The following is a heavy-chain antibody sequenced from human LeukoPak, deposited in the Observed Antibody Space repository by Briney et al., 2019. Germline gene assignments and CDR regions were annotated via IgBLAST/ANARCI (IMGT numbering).Heavy chain of an antibody. CDR2: INPNSGGT. Sequence: GASVKVSCKAPGYTFTGYYMHWVRQAPGQGLEWMGWINPNSGGTNYAQKFQGRVTMTRDTSISTAYMELSRLRSDDTAVYYCARPTLDCCYTGTTDYYYMDVWGKGTTVTVSS. CDR3: ARPTLDCCYTGTTDYYYMDV. CDR1: GYTFTGYY. D-gene: IGHD2-2*02. J-gene: IGHJ6*03. V-gene: IGHV1-2*02.